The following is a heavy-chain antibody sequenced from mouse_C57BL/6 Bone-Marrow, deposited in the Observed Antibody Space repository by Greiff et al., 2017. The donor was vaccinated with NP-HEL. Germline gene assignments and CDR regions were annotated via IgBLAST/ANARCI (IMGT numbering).Heavy chain of an antibody. J-gene: IGHJ2*01. CDR2: ISSGSSTI. CDR1: GFTFSDYG. V-gene: IGHV5-17*01. D-gene: IGHD2-1*01. Sequence: EVQRVESGGGLVKPGGSLKLSCAASGFTFSDYGMHWVRQAPEKGLEWVAYISSGSSTISYADTVKGRFTISRDNAKNTLFLHMTSLMAEDTAMYYCARDGNVDYWGQGTTLTVSS. CDR3: ARDGNVDY.